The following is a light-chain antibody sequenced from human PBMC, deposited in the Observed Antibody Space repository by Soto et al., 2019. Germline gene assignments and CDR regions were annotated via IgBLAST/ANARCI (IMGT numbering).Light chain of an antibody. CDR3: GTWDSSLSAGV. CDR1: NSNLGNNY. J-gene: IGLJ2*01. CDR2: ENN. V-gene: IGLV1-51*02. Sequence: QSVLTQPPSVSAAPGQKVTISCSGSNSNLGNNYVSWYQQLPGTAPKLLIYENNKRPSGIPDRFSGSKSGTSATLGITGLQTGDEAEYYCGTWDSSLSAGVFGGGTKLTVL.